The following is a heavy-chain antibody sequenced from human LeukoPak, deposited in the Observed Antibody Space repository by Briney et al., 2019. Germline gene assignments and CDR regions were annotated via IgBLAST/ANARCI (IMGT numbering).Heavy chain of an antibody. CDR1: GFTFRNYA. D-gene: IGHD4-11*01. CDR2: ISVSGDNT. CDR3: AKTVMSTASTFDI. Sequence: GGSLRLSCAASGFTFRNYAMSWVRQAPGKGLEWVSSISVSGDNTYYGDSVKGRFTISRDNSKTTLYLQMNSLRAEDTAVYYCAKTVMSTASTFDIWGQGTMVTVSS. J-gene: IGHJ3*02. V-gene: IGHV3-23*01.